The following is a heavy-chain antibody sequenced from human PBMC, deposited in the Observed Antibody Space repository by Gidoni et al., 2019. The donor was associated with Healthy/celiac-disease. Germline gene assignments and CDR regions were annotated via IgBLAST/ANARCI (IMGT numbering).Heavy chain of an antibody. CDR2: IYYSGST. V-gene: IGHV4-39*01. CDR3: ASSSIAATFKKYYFDY. D-gene: IGHD6-13*01. J-gene: IGHJ4*02. CDR1: GGSISSSTYY. Sequence: QLQLQESGPGLVKPSETLSLTCTVSGGSISSSTYYWGWIRQPPGKGLEWIGSIYYSGSTYYNPSLKSRVTISVDTSKNQFSLKLSSVTAADTAVYYCASSSIAATFKKYYFDYWGQGTLVTVSS.